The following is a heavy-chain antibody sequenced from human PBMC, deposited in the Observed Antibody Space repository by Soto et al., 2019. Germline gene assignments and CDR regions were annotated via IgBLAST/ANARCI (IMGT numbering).Heavy chain of an antibody. CDR3: SRIQYYYYGSESPDY. CDR2: IWYDGSNK. D-gene: IGHD3-10*01. CDR1: GFVFSSYR. V-gene: IGHV3-33*01. J-gene: IGHJ4*02. Sequence: AEGGFVFSSYRLNRIKKAPGKGLEWVAVIWYDGSNKYYADSVKGRFTISRDNSKNTLYLQMNSLRAEDTAVYYCSRIQYYYYGSESPDYWGQGTLVTVSS.